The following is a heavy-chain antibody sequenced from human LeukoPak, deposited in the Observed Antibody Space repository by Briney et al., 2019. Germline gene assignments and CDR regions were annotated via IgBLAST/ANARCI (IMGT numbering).Heavy chain of an antibody. V-gene: IGHV3-21*04. CDR1: GFTFSSYS. D-gene: IGHD6-19*01. J-gene: IGHJ4*02. CDR2: ISSSSSYI. Sequence: GGSLRLSCAASGFTFSSYSMNWVRQAPGKGLEWVSSISSSSSYIYYADSVKGRFTISRDNAKNTLYLQMNSLRAEDTAVYYCAKENHIAVAGSGVDYWGQGTLVTVSS. CDR3: AKENHIAVAGSGVDY.